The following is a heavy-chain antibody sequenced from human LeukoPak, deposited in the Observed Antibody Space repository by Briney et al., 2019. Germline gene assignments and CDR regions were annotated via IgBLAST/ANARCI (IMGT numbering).Heavy chain of an antibody. J-gene: IGHJ4*02. CDR2: IFQGGGEI. CDR3: ATYRQVLLPFES. V-gene: IGHV3-23*01. CDR1: GFTFSSFA. D-gene: IGHD5-18*01. Sequence: GGSLRLSCAASGFTFSSFAMIWVRQSPGKKGLEWVSSIFQGGGEIHYADSVRGRFTISRDNSKSALFLQMNSLRAEDTAIYYCATYRQVLLPFESWGQGTLVTVSS.